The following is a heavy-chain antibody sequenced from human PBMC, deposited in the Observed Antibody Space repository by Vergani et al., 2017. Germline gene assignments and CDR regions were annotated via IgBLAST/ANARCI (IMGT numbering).Heavy chain of an antibody. D-gene: IGHD6-13*01. CDR2: ISSSGSTI. CDR1: GFTFSSYS. Sequence: EVQLVESGGGLVQPGGSLRLSCAASGFTFSSYSMNWVRQAPGKGLEWVSYISSSGSTIYYADSVKGRFTISRDNAKNARYLQMNSLRAEDTAVYYCAIAGPFGSSWPRSREGYCDLWGRGILVIVSS. CDR3: AIAGPFGSSWPRSREGYCDL. V-gene: IGHV3-48*04. J-gene: IGHJ2*01.